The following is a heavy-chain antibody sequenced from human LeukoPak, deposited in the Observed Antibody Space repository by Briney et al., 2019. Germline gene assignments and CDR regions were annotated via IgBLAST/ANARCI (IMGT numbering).Heavy chain of an antibody. V-gene: IGHV1-2*06. CDR3: ARGGSGSGYLYYFDS. J-gene: IGHJ4*02. CDR2: ITSNSGGT. CDR1: GHSFSDYS. D-gene: IGHD3-10*01. Sequence: ASVKVSCKASGHSFSDYSIHWVRQAPGQGLEWMGRITSNSGGTSYAHNFQGRVAMTRDTSISTAYMEVSGLTSDETAVYYCARGGSGSGYLYYFDSWGQGTLVSVSS.